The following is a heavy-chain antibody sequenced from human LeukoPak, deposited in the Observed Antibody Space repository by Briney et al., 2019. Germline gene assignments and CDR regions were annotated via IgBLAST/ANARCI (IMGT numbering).Heavy chain of an antibody. D-gene: IGHD3-10*01. V-gene: IGHV3-13*04. J-gene: IGHJ6*02. CDR1: GFTFSRFD. CDR2: IGTAGDT. Sequence: GGSLGLSCVASGFTFSRFDMHWVRHATGKGLEWVSVIGTAGDTYYPASVKGRFTISRENAKNSLYLQMNSLKAGDTAVYYCARAPLGFGELSDYYGMDVWGQGTTVTVSS. CDR3: ARAPLGFGELSDYYGMDV.